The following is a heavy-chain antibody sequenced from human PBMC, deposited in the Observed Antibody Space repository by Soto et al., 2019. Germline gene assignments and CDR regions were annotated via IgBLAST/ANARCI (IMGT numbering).Heavy chain of an antibody. D-gene: IGHD2-2*01. CDR3: AKGSGPYGYCRSTSCPGLDY. Sequence: GGSLRLSCAASGFTFSSYAMSWVRQALGKGLEWVSAISGSGGSTYYADSVKGRFTISRDNSKNTLYLQMISLRAEDTAVYYCAKGSGPYGYCRSTSCPGLDYWGQGTLVTVSS. V-gene: IGHV3-23*01. CDR2: ISGSGGST. CDR1: GFTFSSYA. J-gene: IGHJ4*02.